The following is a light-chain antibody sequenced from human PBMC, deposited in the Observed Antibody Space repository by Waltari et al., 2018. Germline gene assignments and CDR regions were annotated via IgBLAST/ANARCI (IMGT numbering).Light chain of an antibody. CDR1: HANPGSNY. J-gene: IGLJ1*01. CDR2: RNN. V-gene: IGLV1-47*01. Sequence: QSVLTPPPSASGTPGQRVSIPCSGSHANPGSNYLYWYQQFPGMAPQLLIYRNNQRPSGVPDRFSGSKFGTSASLAISGLRSEDEAVYYCASWDDSHYVFGTGTKVTVL. CDR3: ASWDDSHYV.